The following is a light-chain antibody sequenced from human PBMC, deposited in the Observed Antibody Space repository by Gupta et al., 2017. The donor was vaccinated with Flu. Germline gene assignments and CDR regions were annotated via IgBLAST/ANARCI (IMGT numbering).Light chain of an antibody. CDR1: QIPLYSDGNTY. CDR2: KVS. J-gene: IGKJ5*01. CDR3: MQATHWPPIT. V-gene: IGKV2-30*01. Sequence: DLLLPQSTLSLSGTIGQPACTSCRSSQIPLYSDGNTYLNWFQQRPGQSPRRLIYKVSNRDSGVPDRFSGSGSGTDFTLTISRVEAEDVGVYYCMQATHWPPITCGQGTRLEIK.